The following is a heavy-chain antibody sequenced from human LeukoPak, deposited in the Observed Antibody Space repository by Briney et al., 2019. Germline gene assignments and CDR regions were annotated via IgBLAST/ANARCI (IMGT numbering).Heavy chain of an antibody. Sequence: SETLSLTCTVSGGSISSSSYHWGWIRQPPGKGLEWIGNIYYSGSTYYNPSLKSRVTISVDSSKNQFSLKLSSVTAADTAVYYCARYDRSGSYYFDHWGQGTPVTASS. D-gene: IGHD3-22*01. CDR3: ARYDRSGSYYFDH. V-gene: IGHV4-39*07. CDR1: GGSISSSSYH. J-gene: IGHJ4*02. CDR2: IYYSGST.